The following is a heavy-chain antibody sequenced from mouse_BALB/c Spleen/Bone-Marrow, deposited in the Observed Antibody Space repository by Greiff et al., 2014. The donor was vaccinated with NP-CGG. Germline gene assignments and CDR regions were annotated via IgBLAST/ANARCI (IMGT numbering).Heavy chain of an antibody. J-gene: IGHJ2*01. Sequence: VQLQQSGAELVRPGTAVSVSCKASGYAFTNYLIEWVKQRPGQGLEWIGVINPGSGGANYNEKFKGKATLTADKSSSTAYMQLSSLTSDDSAVYFCARFGRYYFDYWGQGTTLTVSS. CDR1: GYAFTNYL. V-gene: IGHV1-54*01. CDR2: INPGSGGA. CDR3: ARFGRYYFDY.